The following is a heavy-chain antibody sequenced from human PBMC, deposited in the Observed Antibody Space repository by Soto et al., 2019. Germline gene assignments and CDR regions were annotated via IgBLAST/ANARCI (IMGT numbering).Heavy chain of an antibody. CDR1: GGTFSSYA. D-gene: IGHD5-18*01. J-gene: IGHJ6*02. CDR2: IIPIFGTA. CDR3: ARVTKVDTAMVTPWYYGMDV. V-gene: IGHV1-69*13. Sequence: SVKVSCKASGGTFSSYAISWVRQAPGQGLEWMEGIIPIFGTANYAQKFQGRVTITADESTSTAYMELSSLRSEDTAVYYCARVTKVDTAMVTPWYYGMDVWGQGTTVTVSS.